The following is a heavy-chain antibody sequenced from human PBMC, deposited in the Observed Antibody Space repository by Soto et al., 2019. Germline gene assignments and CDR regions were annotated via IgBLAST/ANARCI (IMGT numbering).Heavy chain of an antibody. CDR2: ISGSGDRT. CDR1: GFTFSTYA. J-gene: IGHJ4*02. V-gene: IGHV3-23*01. CDR3: VRGDGDYNDGHGYLARH. Sequence: GGSLRLSCAASGFTFSTYAMNWVRQAPGKGLEWVSGISGSGDRTYYADSVKGRFTISRDNSKNTLYLQMNSLRAEDTAVYYCVRGDGDYNDGHGYLARHWGQGTLVTVSS. D-gene: IGHD5-18*01.